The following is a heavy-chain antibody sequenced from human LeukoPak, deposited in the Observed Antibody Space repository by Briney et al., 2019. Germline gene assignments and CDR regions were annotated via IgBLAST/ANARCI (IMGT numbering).Heavy chain of an antibody. CDR3: ARLQSERSSWYGKDY. J-gene: IGHJ4*02. CDR2: IYSGGST. Sequence: GGSLRLSCAASGFSVSSNYMSWVRQAPGKGLEWVSIIYSGGSTYYADSVKGRFTISRDNSKNTPYLQMNSLRVEDTAVYYCARLQSERSSWYGKDYWGQGTLVTVSS. V-gene: IGHV3-53*01. D-gene: IGHD6-13*01. CDR1: GFSVSSNY.